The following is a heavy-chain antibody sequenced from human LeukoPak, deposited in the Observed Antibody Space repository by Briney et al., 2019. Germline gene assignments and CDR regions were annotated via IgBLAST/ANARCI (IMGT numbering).Heavy chain of an antibody. J-gene: IGHJ6*03. CDR3: ARVPEQDYYYYYMDV. CDR1: GYTFTSYG. CDR2: ISAYNGNT. D-gene: IGHD1-14*01. V-gene: IGHV1-18*01. Sequence: ASVKVSCEASGYTFTSYGISWVRQAPGQGLEWMGWISAYNGNTNYAQKLQGRVTMTTDTSTSTAYMELRSLRSDDTAVYYCARVPEQDYYYYYMDVWGKGTTVTVSS.